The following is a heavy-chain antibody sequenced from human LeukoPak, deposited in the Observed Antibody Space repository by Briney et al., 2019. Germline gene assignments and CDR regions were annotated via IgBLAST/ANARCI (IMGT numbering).Heavy chain of an antibody. Sequence: PGGSLRLSCEASGFSFSTYSMIWVRQAPGKGLEWVSSVSGTSEYIYYADSVRGRFTISRDNAKNTVYLQMNSLRAEGTAVYYCARWYSSGWYSDYWGQGTLVTVSS. J-gene: IGHJ4*02. CDR2: VSGTSEYI. V-gene: IGHV3-21*06. CDR3: ARWYSSGWYSDY. CDR1: GFSFSTYS. D-gene: IGHD6-19*01.